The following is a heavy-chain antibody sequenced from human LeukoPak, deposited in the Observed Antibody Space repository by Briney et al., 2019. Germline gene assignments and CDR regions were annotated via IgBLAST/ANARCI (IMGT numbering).Heavy chain of an antibody. CDR1: GFTSSSYA. CDR3: AGGLRANSWYGAY. D-gene: IGHD6-13*01. V-gene: IGHV3-30*01. J-gene: IGHJ4*02. CDR2: ISYDGSNK. Sequence: GGSLRLSCAASGFTSSSYAMHWVRQAPGKGLEWVAVISYDGSNKYYADSVKGRFTISRDNSKNTLYLQMNSLRAEDTAVYYCAGGLRANSWYGAYWGQGTLVSVSS.